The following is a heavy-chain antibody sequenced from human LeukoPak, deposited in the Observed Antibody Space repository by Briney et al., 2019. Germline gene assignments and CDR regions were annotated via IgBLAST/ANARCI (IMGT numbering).Heavy chain of an antibody. CDR2: ISYSGST. D-gene: IGHD6-6*01. CDR1: GGSITVYY. J-gene: IGHJ4*02. CDR3: ARGGSRSYTSSTLDY. V-gene: IGHV4-59*12. Sequence: SETLSLTCSVSGGSITVYYWNWIRQSPGKGLEWIGSISYSGSTNYNPSLKSRVTISIDTSKNRFSLKVSSVIATDTAMYYCARGGSRSYTSSTLDYWGQGTLVTISS.